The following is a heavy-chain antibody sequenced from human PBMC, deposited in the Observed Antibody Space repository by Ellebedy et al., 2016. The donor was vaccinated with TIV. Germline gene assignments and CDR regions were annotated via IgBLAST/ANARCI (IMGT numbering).Heavy chain of an antibody. J-gene: IGHJ4*02. D-gene: IGHD6-19*01. Sequence: PGGSLRLSCAASGFTFSSYAMSWVRQAPGKGLEWVSGIRGSGGRTYYADSVKGRFTISRDNSKNTLYLQMNSLRVEDTAVYYCAKGLWVAVGIDPYDYWGQGTLVTVSS. V-gene: IGHV3-23*01. CDR2: IRGSGGRT. CDR3: AKGLWVAVGIDPYDY. CDR1: GFTFSSYA.